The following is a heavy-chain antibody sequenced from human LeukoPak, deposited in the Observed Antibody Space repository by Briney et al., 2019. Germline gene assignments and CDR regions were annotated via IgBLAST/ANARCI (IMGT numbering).Heavy chain of an antibody. V-gene: IGHV3-23*01. CDR3: ARGQYYGSGSTKGLSDV. D-gene: IGHD3-10*01. Sequence: PGGSLRLSCAASGFTFSSYAMSWVRQAPGKGLEWVSAISGSGGSTYYADSVKGRFTISRDNSKNTLYLQMNSLRAEDTAVYYCARGQYYGSGSTKGLSDVWGKGTTVTVSS. CDR1: GFTFSSYA. J-gene: IGHJ6*04. CDR2: ISGSGGST.